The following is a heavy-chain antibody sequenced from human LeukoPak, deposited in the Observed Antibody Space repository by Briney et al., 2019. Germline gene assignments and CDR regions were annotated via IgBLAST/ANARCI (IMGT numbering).Heavy chain of an antibody. D-gene: IGHD6-13*01. Sequence: GGSLRLSCAASGFTVSSNYMSWVRQAPGKGLEWVSVIYSGGSTYYADSVKGRFTISRDNSKNTLYLQMNSLRAEDTAVYYCARYSSSWNSWFDPWGQGTLVTVSS. J-gene: IGHJ5*02. CDR3: ARYSSSWNSWFDP. CDR2: IYSGGST. V-gene: IGHV3-53*01. CDR1: GFTVSSNY.